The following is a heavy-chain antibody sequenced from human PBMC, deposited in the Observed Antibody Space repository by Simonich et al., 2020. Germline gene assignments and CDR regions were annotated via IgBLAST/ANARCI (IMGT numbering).Heavy chain of an antibody. CDR1: GGTFSSYA. D-gene: IGHD2-15*01. CDR3: ARGGLADRRIVYYYYMDV. J-gene: IGHJ6*03. V-gene: IGHV1-69*09. CDR2: INPILDIA. Sequence: QVQLVQSGAEVKKPGSSVKVSCKASGGTFSSYAISWVRQAPGQWLEWMGGINPILDIANYAQKFQGRVTITADKSTSTAYMELSSLRSEDTAVYYCARGGLADRRIVYYYYMDVWGKGTTVTVSS.